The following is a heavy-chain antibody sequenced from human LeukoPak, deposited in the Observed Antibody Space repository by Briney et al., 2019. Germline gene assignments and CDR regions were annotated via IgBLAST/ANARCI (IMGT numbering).Heavy chain of an antibody. CDR3: ARDARYYYDSSGYHNFDY. CDR2: IIPIFGTA. CDR1: GGTFSSYA. V-gene: IGHV1-69*05. Sequence: SVKVSCKASGGTFSSYAISWVRQAPGQGLEWMGGIIPIFGTANYAQKFQGRVTITTDESTSTAYMELSSLRSEDTAVYYCARDARYYYDSSGYHNFDYWGQGTLVTVSS. J-gene: IGHJ4*02. D-gene: IGHD3-22*01.